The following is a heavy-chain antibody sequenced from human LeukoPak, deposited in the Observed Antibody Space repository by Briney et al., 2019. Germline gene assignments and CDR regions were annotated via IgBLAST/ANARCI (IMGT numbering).Heavy chain of an antibody. D-gene: IGHD3-22*01. CDR1: GFIFNSYG. CDR2: IGHDGRNK. J-gene: IGHJ4*02. CDR3: ARDVRIYYYDSSPDY. Sequence: GGSLRLSCAASGFIFNSYGMHWVRQAPGKGLERVAYIGHDGRNKYYADSVKGRFTISRDSSKNTLYLQMNSLRAEDTAVYYCARDVRIYYYDSSPDYWGQGALVTVSS. V-gene: IGHV3-30*02.